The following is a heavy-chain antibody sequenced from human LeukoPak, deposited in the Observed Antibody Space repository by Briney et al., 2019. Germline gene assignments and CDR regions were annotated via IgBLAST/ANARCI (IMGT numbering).Heavy chain of an antibody. CDR1: GYSFTSCW. CDR3: VRQSSGYYRSFDY. Sequence: GESLKISCKGSGYSFTSCWIGWVRQMPGKVLEWMGIIYPGDSYTRYSPSFQGQVTISADKSISTAYLQWSSLKASDTAMYYCVRQSSGYYRSFDYWGQGTLVTVSS. J-gene: IGHJ4*02. CDR2: IYPGDSYT. D-gene: IGHD3-22*01. V-gene: IGHV5-51*01.